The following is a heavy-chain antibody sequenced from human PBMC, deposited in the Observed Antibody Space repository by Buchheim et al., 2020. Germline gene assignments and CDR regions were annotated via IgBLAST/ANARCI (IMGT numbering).Heavy chain of an antibody. V-gene: IGHV3-48*02. D-gene: IGHD2-2*02. CDR2: ISSSGSTT. J-gene: IGHJ4*02. CDR3: ARVLGSCSRTSCYISGVDH. Sequence: EVQLVESGGGLVQPGKSLRLSCAASGFTFSSYGMNWVRQAPGKGLEWIAYISSSGSTTYYTDSLRGRVAISSDNDGNSLHLQMNSLRDEETAVYFCARVLGSCSRTSCYISGVDHWGQGAL. CDR1: GFTFSSYG.